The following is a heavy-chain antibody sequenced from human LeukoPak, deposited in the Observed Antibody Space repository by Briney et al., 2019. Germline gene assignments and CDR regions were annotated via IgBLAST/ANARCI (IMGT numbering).Heavy chain of an antibody. CDR2: IYTSGST. J-gene: IGHJ4*02. V-gene: IGHV4-4*07. D-gene: IGHD3-22*01. Sequence: SETLSLTCTVSGGSISSYSWSWIRQPAGKGLEWIGRIYTSGSTNYNPSLKSIVTMSVGTSKNQFSLKLSSVTAADTAVYYCAREDSSGYYYLVSYWGQGTLVTVSS. CDR3: AREDSSGYYYLVSY. CDR1: GGSISSYS.